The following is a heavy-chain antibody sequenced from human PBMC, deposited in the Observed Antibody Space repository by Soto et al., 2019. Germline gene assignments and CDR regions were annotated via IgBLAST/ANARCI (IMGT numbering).Heavy chain of an antibody. J-gene: IGHJ1*01. CDR2: IYYGGNT. V-gene: IGHV4-39*01. CDR3: ARAVGCGSDSCHEYFQY. D-gene: IGHD1-26*01. CDR1: GGSVSISGYY. Sequence: QLQLQESGPGLVKPSETLSLTCTVFGGSVSISGYYWGWVRQPPGKGLEWVGSIYYGGNTYYNPSLKSRVTISVDTSKNKFSLKLNSVTAADTAVYYCARAVGCGSDSCHEYFQYWGQGTLVTVSS.